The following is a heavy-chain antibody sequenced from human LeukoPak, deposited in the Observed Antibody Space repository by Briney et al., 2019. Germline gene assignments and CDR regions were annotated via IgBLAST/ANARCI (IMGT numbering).Heavy chain of an antibody. CDR2: ISSSSSYI. Sequence: GGSLRLSCAASGFTFSGYWMHWVRQAPGTGLEWVSSISSSSSYIYYADSLKGRFTISRDNAQNSLYLQMNSLRAEDTAVYYCARGRGGSQSPIDYWGQGTLVTVSS. J-gene: IGHJ4*02. V-gene: IGHV3-21*01. CDR3: ARGRGGSQSPIDY. CDR1: GFTFSGYW. D-gene: IGHD5-24*01.